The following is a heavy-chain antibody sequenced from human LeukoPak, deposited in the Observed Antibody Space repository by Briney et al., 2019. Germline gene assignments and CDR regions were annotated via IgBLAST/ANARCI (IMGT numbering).Heavy chain of an antibody. CDR1: VGSINSGNW. CDR3: ATAPILRGEGGEHYKYGMDV. CDR2: VYHNGTP. V-gene: IGHV4-4*02. D-gene: IGHD2-2*02. J-gene: IGHJ6*02. Sequence: SGTLSLTCAVSVGSINSGNWWSWVRQSPGKGLEWIGEVYHNGTPNYNPSLKSRVTISADTFKNHFSLKMTSVTAADTAVYYCATAPILRGEGGEHYKYGMDVWGQGTTVIVSS.